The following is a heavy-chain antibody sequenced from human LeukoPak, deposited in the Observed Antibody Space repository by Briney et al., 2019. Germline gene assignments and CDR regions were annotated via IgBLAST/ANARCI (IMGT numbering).Heavy chain of an antibody. CDR2: ISGSGGST. J-gene: IGHJ4*02. D-gene: IGHD3-10*01. Sequence: GGSLRLSCAASGFTFSSYAMSWVRQAPGKGLEWVSAISGSGGSTYYADSVKGRFTISRDNSKNTLYLQTNSLRAEDTAVYYCAKRGTRFGELYIPFDYWGQGTLVTVSS. CDR3: AKRGTRFGELYIPFDY. V-gene: IGHV3-23*01. CDR1: GFTFSSYA.